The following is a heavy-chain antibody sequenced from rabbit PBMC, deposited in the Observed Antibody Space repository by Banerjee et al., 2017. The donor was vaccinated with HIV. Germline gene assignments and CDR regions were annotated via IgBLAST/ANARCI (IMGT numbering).Heavy chain of an antibody. CDR1: GIDFSDNYA. CDR2: IYNGDGSA. V-gene: IGHV1S45*01. Sequence: QQQLEESGGGRVKPGGTLTLTCKASGIDFSDNYAMNWVRQAPGKGLEWIGYIYNGDGSAYYASWAKGRFTISKTSSTTVTLQMTSLTAADTATYFCTRNFNLWGPGTLVTVS. J-gene: IGHJ4*01. CDR3: TRNFNL.